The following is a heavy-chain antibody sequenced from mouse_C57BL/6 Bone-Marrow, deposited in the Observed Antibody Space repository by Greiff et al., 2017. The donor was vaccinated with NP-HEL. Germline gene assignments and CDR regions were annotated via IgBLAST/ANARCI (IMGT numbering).Heavy chain of an antibody. V-gene: IGHV1-81*01. CDR3: REYYGSSRYFDV. J-gene: IGHJ1*03. CDR1: GYTFTSYG. CDR2: IYPRSGNT. Sequence: QVQLQQSGAELARPGASVKLSCKASGYTFTSYGISWVKQRPGQGLEWIGEIYPRSGNTYYNEKFKGKATLTADKSSSTAYMELRSLTSEDSAVYFCREYYGSSRYFDVWGTGTTVTVSS. D-gene: IGHD1-1*01.